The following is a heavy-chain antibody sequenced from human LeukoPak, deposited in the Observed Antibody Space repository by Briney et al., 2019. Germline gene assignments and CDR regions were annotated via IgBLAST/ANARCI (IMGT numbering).Heavy chain of an antibody. V-gene: IGHV4-30-4*01. J-gene: IGHJ6*02. CDR3: VRGVKYDFYALDV. CDR2: TYYSGST. Sequence: ASETLSLTCTVSGGSISSGDYYWGWIRQPPGKGLEWIGYTYYSGSTYYNPSLKSRATISVDTSKNQFSLKLTSVTAADTAVYYCVRGVKYDFYALDVWGQGTTVIVSS. D-gene: IGHD3-16*01. CDR1: GGSISSGDYY.